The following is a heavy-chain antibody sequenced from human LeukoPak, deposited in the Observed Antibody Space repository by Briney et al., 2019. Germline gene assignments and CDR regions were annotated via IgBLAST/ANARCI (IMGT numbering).Heavy chain of an antibody. CDR1: GFTFDDYA. Sequence: GGSLRLSCAASGFTFDDYAMHWVRQAPGKGLEWVSGISWNSGSIGYADFVKGRFTISRDNAKNSLYLQMNSLRAKDTALYYCAKGGGYSYGYGGFDYWGQGTLVTVSS. V-gene: IGHV3-9*01. J-gene: IGHJ4*02. D-gene: IGHD5-18*01. CDR2: ISWNSGSI. CDR3: AKGGGYSYGYGGFDY.